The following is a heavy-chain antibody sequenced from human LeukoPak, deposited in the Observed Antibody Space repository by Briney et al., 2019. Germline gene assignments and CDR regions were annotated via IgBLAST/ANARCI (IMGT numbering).Heavy chain of an antibody. Sequence: SETLPLTCTVSGGSISSGDYYWSWIRQPPGKGLEWIAYMYYSGSTYYNPSLKSRVTMSADTSKNQLSLKLSSVTAADTAVYYCARPYYYDSRIDPWGQGILVTVSS. CDR1: GGSISSGDYY. V-gene: IGHV4-30-4*01. CDR2: MYYSGST. J-gene: IGHJ5*02. CDR3: ARPYYYDSRIDP. D-gene: IGHD3-22*01.